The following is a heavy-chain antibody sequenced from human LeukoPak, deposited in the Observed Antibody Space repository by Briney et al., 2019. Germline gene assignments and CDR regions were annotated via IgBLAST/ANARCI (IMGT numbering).Heavy chain of an antibody. V-gene: IGHV3-15*07. CDR1: YFTFTNTW. J-gene: IGHJ4*03. CDR2: IKSEIDGGTT. CDR3: TPGGRVMGVGTRPFDT. D-gene: IGHD1-7*01. Sequence: PGGSLRLSCAASYFTFTNTWMNWVRQAPGKRLEWVGRIKSEIDGGTTDYGAPVQGRFTISRDDSQATLYLQMNSLKTEDTAVFSCTPGGRVMGVGTRPFDTGGQGNLGPV.